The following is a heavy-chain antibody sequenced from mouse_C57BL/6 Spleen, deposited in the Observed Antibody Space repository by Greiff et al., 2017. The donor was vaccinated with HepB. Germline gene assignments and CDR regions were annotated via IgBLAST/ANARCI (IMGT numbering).Heavy chain of an antibody. Sequence: QVQLQQSGAELVRPGTSVKVSCKASGYAFTNYLIEWVKQRPGQGLEWIGVINPGSGGTNYNEKFKGKATLTADKSSSTAYMQLSSLTSEDSAVYFCARAGIYYGNPAWFAYWGQGTLVTVSA. J-gene: IGHJ3*01. CDR2: INPGSGGT. CDR3: ARAGIYYGNPAWFAY. D-gene: IGHD2-1*01. V-gene: IGHV1-54*01. CDR1: GYAFTNYL.